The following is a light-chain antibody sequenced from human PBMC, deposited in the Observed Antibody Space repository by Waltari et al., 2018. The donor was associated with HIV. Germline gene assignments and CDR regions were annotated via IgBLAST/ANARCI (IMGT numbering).Light chain of an antibody. CDR2: IAS. J-gene: IGKJ4*01. CDR1: QGISTY. Sequence: DIQLTQSPSFLSASVGDRVTITCRASQGISTYLAWYQQKPGKAPNLLIYIASTLQSGVPSRFSGSGSGTEFTLTIRSLQPEDFATYYCQQLNSYPHTFGGGTKVEIK. V-gene: IGKV1-9*01. CDR3: QQLNSYPHT.